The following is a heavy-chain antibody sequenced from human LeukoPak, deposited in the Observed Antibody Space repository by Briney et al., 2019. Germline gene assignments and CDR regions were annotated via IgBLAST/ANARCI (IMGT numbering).Heavy chain of an antibody. Sequence: ASVKVSCKASGYTFTSYGISWVRQAPGQGLEWMGWISAYNGNTNYAQKLQGRVTMTTDTSTSTAYMELRSLRSDDTAVYYCAREGGYYDSSGYNEFDYWGQGTLVTVSS. CDR3: AREGGYYDSSGYNEFDY. CDR1: GYTFTSYG. CDR2: ISAYNGNT. V-gene: IGHV1-18*01. D-gene: IGHD3-22*01. J-gene: IGHJ4*02.